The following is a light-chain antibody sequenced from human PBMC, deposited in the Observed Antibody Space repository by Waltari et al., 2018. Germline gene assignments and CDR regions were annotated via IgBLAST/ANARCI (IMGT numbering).Light chain of an antibody. V-gene: IGKV1-39*01. CDR2: GAS. J-gene: IGKJ1*01. Sequence: DVQMTQSPFSLSASVGDRVTITCRASQRIDNFLSWYQQKPGKAPNLLIYGASNLQSGVPSRFSGSGFGTDFTLTITSLQPQDSATYYCQQSYTTSWTFGQRTTVEVK. CDR1: QRIDNF. CDR3: QQSYTTSWT.